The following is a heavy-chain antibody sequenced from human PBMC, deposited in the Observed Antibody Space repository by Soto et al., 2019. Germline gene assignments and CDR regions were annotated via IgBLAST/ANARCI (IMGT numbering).Heavy chain of an antibody. CDR2: INAGNGNT. J-gene: IGHJ4*02. CDR3: AREREMATIQRGPLGY. V-gene: IGHV1-3*05. D-gene: IGHD5-12*01. Sequence: QVQLVQSGAEEKKPGASVKVSCKASGYTFTSYAMHWVRQAPGQRLEWMGWINAGNGNTKSSQKSQGRVTITRDTPASTAYRELSSLRSEDTAVYYCAREREMATIQRGPLGYWGQGTLVTVSS. CDR1: GYTFTSYA.